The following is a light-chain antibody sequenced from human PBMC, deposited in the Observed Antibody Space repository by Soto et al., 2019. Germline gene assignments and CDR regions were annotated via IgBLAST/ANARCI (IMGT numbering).Light chain of an antibody. Sequence: EIALMQSPATLAASGGERATXSCRASQIVSSSLALYQQKPFQSPSPLVYVPSTRPTDIPRTFGCGESGTELTLSISRLQYEGFAVYCWQQYNGCPAFGGGTKVDIK. CDR1: QIVSSS. J-gene: IGKJ4*01. CDR2: VPS. V-gene: IGKV3-15*01. CDR3: QQYNGCPA.